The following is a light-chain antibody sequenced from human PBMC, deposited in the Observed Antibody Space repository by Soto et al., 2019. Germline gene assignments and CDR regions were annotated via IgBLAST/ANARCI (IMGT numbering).Light chain of an antibody. V-gene: IGLV1-40*01. CDR3: LSFDSSLSVV. J-gene: IGLJ2*01. Sequence: QSVLTQPPSVSGAPGQRVTISCTGSSSNIGAGYDVHWYQQLPGRAPKLLIYGNTNRPSGVPDRFSGSKSGTSASLGITGXQAEDEADYYCLSFDSSLSVVFGGGTKLTVL. CDR1: SSNIGAGYD. CDR2: GNT.